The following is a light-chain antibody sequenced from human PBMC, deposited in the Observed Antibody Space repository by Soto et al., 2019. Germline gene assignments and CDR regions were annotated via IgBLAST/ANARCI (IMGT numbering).Light chain of an antibody. CDR3: QQFNSYPIT. CDR1: HDIRND. CDR2: SAS. J-gene: IGKJ5*01. V-gene: IGKV1-17*01. Sequence: IPMAPSPPPPSASVGDKVTLTCRASHDIRNDLGWYQQKPGKAPERLIYSASNLQAGVPSRFSGSGSGTEFTLTISSLQPEDFATYYCQQFNSYPITFGQGTRLEIK.